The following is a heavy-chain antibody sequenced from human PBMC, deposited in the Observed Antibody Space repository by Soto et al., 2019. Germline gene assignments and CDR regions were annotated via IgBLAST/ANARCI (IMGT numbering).Heavy chain of an antibody. CDR1: GDSVSSNSAG. CDR3: ARGEQYSGRIFDY. D-gene: IGHD1-26*01. Sequence: SQTLSLTCAIPGDSVSSNSAGWSWVRQSPSRGLEWRGRTYYRSKWYYEYAVSVRGRITINPDTSKNQYSLQLNSVTPEDTAVYFCARGEQYSGRIFDYWGQGTLVTVSS. V-gene: IGHV6-1*01. CDR2: TYYRSKWYY. J-gene: IGHJ4*01.